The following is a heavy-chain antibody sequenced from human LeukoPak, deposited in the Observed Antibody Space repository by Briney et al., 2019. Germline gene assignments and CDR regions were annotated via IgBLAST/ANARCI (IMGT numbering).Heavy chain of an antibody. CDR2: LNPNSGGT. J-gene: IGHJ4*02. D-gene: IGHD3-22*01. V-gene: IGHV1-2*06. CDR3: AREGAYWFDSSGTLGNDY. Sequence: ASVKVSCKASGYTFTGYYMHWVRQAPGQGLEWMGRLNPNSGGTNYAQKFQGRITMTRDTSISTAYMELSNLRSDDTAVYYCAREGAYWFDSSGTLGNDYWGQGTLVTVSS. CDR1: GYTFTGYY.